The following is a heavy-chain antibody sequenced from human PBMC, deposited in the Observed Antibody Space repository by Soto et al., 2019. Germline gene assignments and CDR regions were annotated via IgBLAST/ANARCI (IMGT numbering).Heavy chain of an antibody. J-gene: IGHJ5*01. Sequence: SETLSLTCSVAGDSISTVDYFWAWIRQPPGQALEYIGYIYKSTTTYYNPSFESRVAISLDTSKSQFSLNVTSVTAADTAVYFCARGRYCLTGRCFPNWFDSWGQGTLVTVSS. CDR2: IYKSTTT. D-gene: IGHD2-15*01. CDR1: GDSISTVDYF. V-gene: IGHV4-30-4*01. CDR3: ARGRYCLTGRCFPNWFDS.